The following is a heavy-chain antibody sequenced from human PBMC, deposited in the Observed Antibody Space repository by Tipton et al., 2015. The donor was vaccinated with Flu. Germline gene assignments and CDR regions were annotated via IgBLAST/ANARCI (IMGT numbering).Heavy chain of an antibody. CDR2: IYYSGST. CDR1: GGSISSGGYY. J-gene: IGHJ3*02. CDR3: AGVELHAFDI. V-gene: IGHV4-31*01. D-gene: IGHD5-24*01. Sequence: LRLSCTVSGGSISSGGYYWSWIRQHPGKDLEWIGYIYYSGSTYYNPSLKSIVTISVDTSKNQFSLKLSSVTAAATAVYSCAGVELHAFDIWGQGTMVTVSS.